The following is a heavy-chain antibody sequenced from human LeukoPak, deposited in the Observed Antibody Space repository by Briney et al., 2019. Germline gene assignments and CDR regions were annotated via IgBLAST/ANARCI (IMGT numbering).Heavy chain of an antibody. CDR3: ARGRNTWYCSSTSCPDAFDI. Sequence: SETLSRNCAVYGGSFSGYYWSWIRQPPGKGLEWIGEINHSGSTNYNPSLKGRVTISVDTSKSQFSLKLSSVTAADTAVYYCARGRNTWYCSSTSCPDAFDIWGQGTMVTVSS. D-gene: IGHD2-2*01. J-gene: IGHJ3*02. V-gene: IGHV4-34*01. CDR2: INHSGST. CDR1: GGSFSGYY.